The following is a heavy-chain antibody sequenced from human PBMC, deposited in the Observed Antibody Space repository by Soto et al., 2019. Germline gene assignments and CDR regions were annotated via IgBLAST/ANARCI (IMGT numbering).Heavy chain of an antibody. J-gene: IGHJ3*02. Sequence: EVQLLESGGGSVQHGGSLRLSCAASGFTFSEYAMTWVRQAPGKGLERVAGISDSGSSTYYADSVKGRFTISRDNSKNTLYLEMNSLRAEDTAVYYCAKHQIRMIVYKIYFDIWGQGTMVTVSS. V-gene: IGHV3-23*01. CDR2: ISDSGSST. CDR3: AKHQIRMIVYKIYFDI. CDR1: GFTFSEYA. D-gene: IGHD3-22*01.